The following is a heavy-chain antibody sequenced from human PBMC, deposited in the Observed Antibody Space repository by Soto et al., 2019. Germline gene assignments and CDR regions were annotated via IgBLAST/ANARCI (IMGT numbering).Heavy chain of an antibody. CDR1: GGSISDFY. Sequence: SETLSLTCTVSGGSISDFYWSWIRQPPGKGLEWIGYIYYNGSTNYNPSLKSRVTISVDTSKNQFSLNLRSMSPADTAVYYCARVGGLAARTFDYWGPGTLVTVSS. D-gene: IGHD6-6*01. CDR3: ARVGGLAARTFDY. J-gene: IGHJ4*02. CDR2: IYYNGST. V-gene: IGHV4-59*01.